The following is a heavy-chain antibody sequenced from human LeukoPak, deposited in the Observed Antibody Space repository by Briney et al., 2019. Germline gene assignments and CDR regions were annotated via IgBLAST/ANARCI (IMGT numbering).Heavy chain of an antibody. CDR1: GFTFSNFG. D-gene: IGHD3-22*01. Sequence: GGSLRLSCAASGFTFSNFGMYWVRQAPGKGLEWVAFVRYDGSGKYSADSVKGRFTISSDNSKNTLYLQMSSLRSEDTAVYYCARGGSSGYYLAYWGQGTLVTVSS. J-gene: IGHJ4*02. CDR3: ARGGSSGYYLAY. CDR2: VRYDGSGK. V-gene: IGHV3-30*02.